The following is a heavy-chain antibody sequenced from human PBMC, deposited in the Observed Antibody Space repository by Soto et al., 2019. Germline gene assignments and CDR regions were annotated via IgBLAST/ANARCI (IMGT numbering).Heavy chain of an antibody. D-gene: IGHD2-2*01. CDR1: GFTFSSYG. CDR3: ARAPRGIVVVPAARRADYYYYYYGMDV. V-gene: IGHV3-33*01. Sequence: PGGSLRLSCAASGFTFSSYGMHWVRQAPGKGLEWVAVIWYDGSNKYYADSVKGRFTISRDNSKNTLYLQMNSLRAEDTAVYYCARAPRGIVVVPAARRADYYYYYYGMDVWGQGTTVTVSS. CDR2: IWYDGSNK. J-gene: IGHJ6*02.